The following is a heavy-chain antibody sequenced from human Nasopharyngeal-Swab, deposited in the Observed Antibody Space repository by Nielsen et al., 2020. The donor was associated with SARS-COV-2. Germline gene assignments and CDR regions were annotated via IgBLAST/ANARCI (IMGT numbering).Heavy chain of an antibody. CDR1: GYTFTSYA. CDR3: ARAVRGSGWYWGGFDY. V-gene: IGHV1-3*01. CDR2: INVGNGNT. Sequence: ASVKVSCKASGYTFTSYAMHWVRQAPGQRLEWMGWINVGNGNTKYSQKFQGRVTITRDTSASTAYMELSSLRSEDTAVYYCARAVRGSGWYWGGFDYWGQGTLVTVSS. D-gene: IGHD6-19*01. J-gene: IGHJ4*02.